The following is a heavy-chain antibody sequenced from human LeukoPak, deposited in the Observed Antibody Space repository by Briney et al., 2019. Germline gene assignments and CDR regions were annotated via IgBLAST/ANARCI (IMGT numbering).Heavy chain of an antibody. CDR1: GYTLTELS. V-gene: IGHV1-24*01. Sequence: ASVKVSCTVSGYTLTELSMHWVRQAPGKGLEWMGGFDPEDGETIYAQKFQGRVTMTEDTSTDTAYMELSSLRSEDTAVYYCATALYYYDSSGSYFDYWGQGTLVTVSS. CDR2: FDPEDGET. CDR3: ATALYYYDSSGSYFDY. D-gene: IGHD3-22*01. J-gene: IGHJ4*02.